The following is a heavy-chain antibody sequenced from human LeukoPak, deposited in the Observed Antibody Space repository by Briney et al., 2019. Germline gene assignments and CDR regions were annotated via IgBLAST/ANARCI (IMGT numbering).Heavy chain of an antibody. J-gene: IGHJ6*03. V-gene: IGHV4-4*07. D-gene: IGHD6-6*01. Sequence: PSETLSLTCTVSGGSISSYYWSWIRQPAGKGLEWIGRIYTSGSTNYNPSLKSRVTMSVDTSKNQFSLKLSSVTAADTAVYYCARGVIAARLLYYYYYMDVWGKGTTVTVSS. CDR3: ARGVIAARLLYYYYYMDV. CDR1: GGSISSYY. CDR2: IYTSGST.